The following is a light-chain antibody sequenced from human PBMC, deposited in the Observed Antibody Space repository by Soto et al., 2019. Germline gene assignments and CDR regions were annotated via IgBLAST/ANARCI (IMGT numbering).Light chain of an antibody. CDR2: GAS. CDR3: QQYGSSPIT. Sequence: EIVLTQSPGTLSLSPGERATLSCRASQSVSSSYLAWYQQKPGQAPRLLLYGASSRATGIPDRFSGSGSGTDFTLTISRLEPEDFAMFYCQQYGSSPITFGQGTRLEIK. J-gene: IGKJ5*01. V-gene: IGKV3-20*01. CDR1: QSVSSSY.